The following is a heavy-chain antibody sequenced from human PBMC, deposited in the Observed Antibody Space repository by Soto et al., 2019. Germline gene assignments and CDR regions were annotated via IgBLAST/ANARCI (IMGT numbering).Heavy chain of an antibody. CDR2: IKQDGNER. Sequence: EEQVVESGGGLVQPGGSLGLSCVASGFTFRSYWMSWVRQAPGKGLEWVANIKQDGNERHYMDSVKGRFTISRDNAKNSLDLVMNSLKTEDTAVYYCARDGPLSSPTSGWFDPWGQGTLVIVSS. D-gene: IGHD3-16*02. CDR3: ARDGPLSSPTSGWFDP. V-gene: IGHV3-7*05. CDR1: GFTFRSYW. J-gene: IGHJ5*02.